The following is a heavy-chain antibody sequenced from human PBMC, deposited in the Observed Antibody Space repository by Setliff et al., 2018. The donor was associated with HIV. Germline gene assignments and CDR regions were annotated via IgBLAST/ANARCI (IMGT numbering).Heavy chain of an antibody. J-gene: IGHJ4*02. CDR1: GYSLSNFG. D-gene: IGHD6-13*01. V-gene: IGHV7-4-1*02. CDR2: INTNTGNP. CDR3: ARGVSSSWYLKVGYYFDY. Sequence: ASVKVSCKASGYSLSNFGFSWVRQAPGQGLEWMGWINTNTGNPTYAQGFTGRFVFSLDTSVSTASQHIISLKAEDTAVYYCARGVSSSWYLKVGYYFDYWGQGTLVTVSS.